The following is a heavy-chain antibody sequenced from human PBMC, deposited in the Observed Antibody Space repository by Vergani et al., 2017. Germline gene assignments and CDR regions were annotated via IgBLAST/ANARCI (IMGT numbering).Heavy chain of an antibody. D-gene: IGHD3-10*01. V-gene: IGHV4-59*01. CDR3: ARAGLTNYYGSGSYFGVGYFDY. J-gene: IGHJ4*02. CDR2: IYYSGST. Sequence: QVQLQESGPGLVKPSQTLSLTCTVSGGSISSYYWSWIRQPPGKGLEWIGYIYYSGSTNYNPSLKSRVTISVDTSKKQFSLKLSFVTAADTAVYFCARAGLTNYYGSGSYFGVGYFDYWGQGTLVTVSS. CDR1: GGSISSYY.